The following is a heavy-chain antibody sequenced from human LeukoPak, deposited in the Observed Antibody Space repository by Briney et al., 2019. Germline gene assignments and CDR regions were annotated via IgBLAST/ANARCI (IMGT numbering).Heavy chain of an antibody. CDR1: GFTFSSYA. V-gene: IGHV3-30*04. CDR2: ISYDGSNK. J-gene: IGHJ4*02. Sequence: GGSLRLSCAASGFTFSSYAMHWVRQAPGEGLEWVAVISYDGSNKYYADSVKGRFTISRDNSKNTLYLQMNSLRVEDTAVYYCARTGSSRFDYWGQGTLVTVSS. D-gene: IGHD1-26*01. CDR3: ARTGSSRFDY.